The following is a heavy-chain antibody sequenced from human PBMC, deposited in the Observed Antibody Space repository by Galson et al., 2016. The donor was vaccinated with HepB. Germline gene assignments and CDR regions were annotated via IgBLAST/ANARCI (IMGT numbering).Heavy chain of an antibody. CDR1: GYTFTGYY. CDR3: ARDNRVDFDI. Sequence: SVKVSCKASGYTFTGYYLHWVRQAPGKGLEWMGWIYPNSGGSKYEQKFQGWVTMTRDTSISTAYKEMSRLTYDDTAVDYCARDNRVDFDIWGKGTMVTVSS. D-gene: IGHD2/OR15-2a*01. V-gene: IGHV1-2*04. CDR2: IYPNSGGS. J-gene: IGHJ3*02.